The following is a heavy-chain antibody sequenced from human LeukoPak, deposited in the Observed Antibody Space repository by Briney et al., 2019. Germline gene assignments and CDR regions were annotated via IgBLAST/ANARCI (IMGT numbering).Heavy chain of an antibody. D-gene: IGHD2-15*01. Sequence: ASVKVSCKASGYTFTGYYMHWVRQAPGQGLEWMGIINLSGGGTTYAQNFQGRVTMTRDMSTNTVYMELSSLRSADAAVYYCAREGYCGGGTCHSGAHFQHWGQGTLVTVSS. CDR2: INLSGGGT. J-gene: IGHJ1*01. V-gene: IGHV1-46*01. CDR1: GYTFTGYY. CDR3: AREGYCGGGTCHSGAHFQH.